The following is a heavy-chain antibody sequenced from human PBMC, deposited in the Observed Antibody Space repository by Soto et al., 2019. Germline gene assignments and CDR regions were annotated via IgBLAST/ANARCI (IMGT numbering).Heavy chain of an antibody. CDR2: IIPIFGTA. V-gene: IGHV1-69*06. CDR1: GGTFSSYA. CDR3: ARDLGLAVDFWRGYYTRGAFDL. Sequence: QVQLVQYGAEVKKPGSSVKVSCKASGGTFSSYAISWVRQAPGQGLEWMGGIIPIFGTANYAQKFQGRVTITVDKSTSTAYMELSSLRSEETAVYYCARDLGLAVDFWRGYYTRGAFDLWGQGTMVTVSS. D-gene: IGHD3-3*01. J-gene: IGHJ3*01.